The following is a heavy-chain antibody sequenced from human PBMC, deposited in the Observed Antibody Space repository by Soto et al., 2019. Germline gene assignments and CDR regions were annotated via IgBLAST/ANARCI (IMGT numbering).Heavy chain of an antibody. J-gene: IGHJ6*02. CDR3: ARGRNGMDV. CDR1: GDTFTNYD. CDR2: MNPNSGNT. V-gene: IGHV1-8*01. Sequence: QVQLVQSGAEVKKPGASVKVSCKASGDTFTNYDIQWARQATGQVLEWMGWMNPNSGNTGYAQKFQGRVTMTGNTAISTAYMELSSRRSEDTSGYYCARGRNGMDVWGPGATVTVA.